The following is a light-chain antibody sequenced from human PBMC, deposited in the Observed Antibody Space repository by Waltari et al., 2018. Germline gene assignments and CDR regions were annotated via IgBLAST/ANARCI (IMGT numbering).Light chain of an antibody. CDR1: SSNTGSNP. CDR3: AAWDDSLNGL. J-gene: IGLJ2*01. Sequence: QSVLTQPPSASWLPGKTGTLSCSGRSSNTGSNPLNLDQQLPATAPKLLIYSNNQRPAGVPDRFSGSKSGTSASLAISGLQSEDEADYYCAAWDDSLNGLFGGGTKLTVL. V-gene: IGLV1-44*01. CDR2: SNN.